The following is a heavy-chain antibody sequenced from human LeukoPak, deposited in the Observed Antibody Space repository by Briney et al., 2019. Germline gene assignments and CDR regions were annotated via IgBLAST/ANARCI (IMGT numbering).Heavy chain of an antibody. Sequence: KASETLSLTCAVYGGSFSRYYWSWIRQPPGKGLEWIGEINHSGSTNYNPSLKSRVTISVDTSKNQFSLKLNSVTAADTAVYYCARGAPKEIQLWLRLRGVAFDIWGQGTMVTVSS. J-gene: IGHJ3*02. CDR1: GGSFSRYY. V-gene: IGHV4-34*01. D-gene: IGHD5-18*01. CDR3: ARGAPKEIQLWLRLRGVAFDI. CDR2: INHSGST.